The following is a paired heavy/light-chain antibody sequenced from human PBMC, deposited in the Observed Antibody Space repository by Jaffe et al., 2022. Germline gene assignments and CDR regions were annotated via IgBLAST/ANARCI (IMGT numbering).Heavy chain of an antibody. CDR2: ISASGVRT. J-gene: IGHJ6*03. V-gene: IGHV3-23*01. CDR3: AKANAENALSYMDV. D-gene: IGHD2-2*01. CDR1: GVSFSMYA. Sequence: EVQLLESGGGLVQPGGSLRLSCAASGVSFSMYAMSWVRQAPGKGLEWVSGISASGVRTYYAASVQGRFTISRDNSKNTLYLQMNSLRAEDTAIYYCAKANAENALSYMDVWGKGTTVTVSS.
Light chain of an antibody. V-gene: IGKV4-1*01. CDR2: WAS. J-gene: IGKJ4*01. CDR1: QSVLYSSNNKNY. CDR3: QQSYSTPLT. Sequence: DIVMTQSPDSLAVSLGERATINCKSSQSVLYSSNNKNYLAWYQQKPGQPPKLLIYWASSRESGVPDRFSGSGSETDFTLTISSLQAEDVAVYYCQQSYSTPLTFGGGTKVEFK.